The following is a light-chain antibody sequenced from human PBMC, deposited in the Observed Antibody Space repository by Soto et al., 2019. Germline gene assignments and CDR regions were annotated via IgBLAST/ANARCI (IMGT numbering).Light chain of an antibody. V-gene: IGKV3-20*01. CDR2: TTS. J-gene: IGKJ1*01. Sequence: DIVLTQSPSTLSVSPGERGTRSRRAIQSVSSNLAWYQQKPFQAPRLLIYTTSNSATGIPDRFSGSGSGTDFSLTIIRRVPDDFAVYYCHHPYISPPETVGQGTQVDIK. CDR1: QSVSSN. CDR3: HHPYISPPET.